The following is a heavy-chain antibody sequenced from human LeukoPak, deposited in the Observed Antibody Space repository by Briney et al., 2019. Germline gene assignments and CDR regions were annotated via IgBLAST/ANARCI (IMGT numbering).Heavy chain of an antibody. CDR3: ARDLVAAAFDP. CDR1: GYTFTSYD. D-gene: IGHD2-2*01. CDR2: MNPNSGNT. Sequence: GASVKVSCKASGYTFTSYDINWVRQATGQGLEWMGWMNPNSGNTDYAQKLQGRVTMTTDTSTSTAYMELRSLRSDDTAVYYCARDLVAAAFDPWGQGTLVTVSS. J-gene: IGHJ5*02. V-gene: IGHV1-8*01.